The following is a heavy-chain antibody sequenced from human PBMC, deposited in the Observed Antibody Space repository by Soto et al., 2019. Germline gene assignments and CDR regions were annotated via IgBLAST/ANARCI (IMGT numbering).Heavy chain of an antibody. Sequence: QVQLQESGPGLVNPSQTLSLTCAASGGSISSHDYYWSWIRQHPAKGLEWIGYIHNSGVTYYTPSLRSRVTMSVDTSKNQVSLKLTSVTAADTAVYYCAGKPNALYYFEYWGQGTLVTVSS. CDR2: IHNSGVT. CDR3: AGKPNALYYFEY. D-gene: IGHD2-8*01. J-gene: IGHJ4*02. CDR1: GGSISSHDYY. V-gene: IGHV4-31*11.